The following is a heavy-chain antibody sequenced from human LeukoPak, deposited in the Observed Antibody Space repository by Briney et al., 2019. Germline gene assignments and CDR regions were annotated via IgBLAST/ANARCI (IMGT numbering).Heavy chain of an antibody. CDR3: ARDGRGSYSDY. J-gene: IGHJ4*02. V-gene: IGHV1-18*01. D-gene: IGHD1-26*01. CDR2: ISAYNGNT. CDR1: GYTFTSYG. Sequence: ASVKVSCKASGYTFTSYGISWVRQAPGQGLEWMGWISAYNGNTNYAQKFQGRVTITTDESTSTAYMELSSLRSEDTAVYYCARDGRGSYSDYWGQGTLVTVSS.